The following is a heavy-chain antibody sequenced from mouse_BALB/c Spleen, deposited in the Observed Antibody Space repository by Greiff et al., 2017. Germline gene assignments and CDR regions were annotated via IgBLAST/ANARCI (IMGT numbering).Heavy chain of an antibody. CDR2: ISDGGSYT. D-gene: IGHD1-1*01. V-gene: IGHV5-4*02. Sequence: EVMLVESGGGLVKPGGSLKLSCAASGFTFSDYYMYWVRQTPEKRLEWVATISDGGSYTYYPDSVKGRFTISRDNAKNNLYLQMSSLKSEDTAMYYCARDGTTGTYYAMDYWGQGTSVTVSS. CDR3: ARDGTTGTYYAMDY. J-gene: IGHJ4*01. CDR1: GFTFSDYY.